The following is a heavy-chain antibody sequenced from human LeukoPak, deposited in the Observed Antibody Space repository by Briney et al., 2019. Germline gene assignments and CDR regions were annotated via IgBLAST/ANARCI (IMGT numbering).Heavy chain of an antibody. V-gene: IGHV4-31*03. CDR2: IYYSGST. Sequence: SETLSLTCTVSGGSISSSSYYWGWIRQPPGKGLEWIGYIYYSGSTYYNPSLKSRVTISVDTSKNQFSLKLSSVTAADTAVYYCARALVAATTRRTEDQYYYYGMDVWGQGTTVTVSS. D-gene: IGHD2-15*01. CDR3: ARALVAATTRRTEDQYYYYGMDV. J-gene: IGHJ6*02. CDR1: GGSISSSSYY.